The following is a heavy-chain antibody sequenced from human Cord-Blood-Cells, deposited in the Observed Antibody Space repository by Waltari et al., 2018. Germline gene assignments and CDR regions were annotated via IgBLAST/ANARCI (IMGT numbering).Heavy chain of an antibody. CDR3: ARMSEATNWFDP. J-gene: IGHJ5*02. CDR2: IYYSGST. V-gene: IGHV4-59*01. CDR1: GGPIRSYY. Sequence: QVQLQESGPGLVKPSETLSLTCTVSGGPIRSYYWSWIRQPPGKGLEWIGYIYYSGSTNYNPSLKSRVTISVDTSKNQFSLKLSSVTAADTAVYYCARMSEATNWFDPWGQGTLVTVSS. D-gene: IGHD5-12*01.